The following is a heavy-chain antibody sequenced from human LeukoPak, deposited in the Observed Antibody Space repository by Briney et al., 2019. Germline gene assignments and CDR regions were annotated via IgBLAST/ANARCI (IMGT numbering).Heavy chain of an antibody. D-gene: IGHD3-9*01. Sequence: PGGTLRLSCAASGFTFSSYGMSWVRQAPGKGLEWVSAIGGSGGSTYYADSVKGRFTISRDNSKNTLYLQMNSLRAEDTAVYYCAKQVYDILTGYYEYYYYYMDVWGKGTTVTISS. J-gene: IGHJ6*03. CDR1: GFTFSSYG. V-gene: IGHV3-23*01. CDR2: IGGSGGST. CDR3: AKQVYDILTGYYEYYYYYMDV.